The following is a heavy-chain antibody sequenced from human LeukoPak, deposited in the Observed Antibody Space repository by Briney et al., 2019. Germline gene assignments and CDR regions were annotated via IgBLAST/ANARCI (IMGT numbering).Heavy chain of an antibody. Sequence: GGTLRLSCVASGFTFSNYGMSWVRQAPGKGLEWVSGISGSGDSTYYGDSVKGRVTISRDNSKNTLDLQMNSLRAEDTALYYCAKRSSTSSGYFDFWGRGTLVTVSS. J-gene: IGHJ4*02. CDR3: AKRSSTSSGYFDF. CDR2: ISGSGDST. V-gene: IGHV3-23*01. CDR1: GFTFSNYG. D-gene: IGHD3-22*01.